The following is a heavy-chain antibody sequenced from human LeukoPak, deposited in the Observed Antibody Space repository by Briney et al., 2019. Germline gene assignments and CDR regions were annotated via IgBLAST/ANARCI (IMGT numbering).Heavy chain of an antibody. J-gene: IGHJ4*01. Sequence: SETLSLTCAVYGGPFSDYYWSWIRQPPGKGLEWIGKINHSGSTNYSPSLKSRVTISIDTSKNQFSLKLNSMTAADTAVYYCARGEGARDGYNYAGPFYFDYWGHGTLVTVSS. V-gene: IGHV4-34*01. D-gene: IGHD5-24*01. CDR1: GGPFSDYY. CDR3: ARGEGARDGYNYAGPFYFDY. CDR2: INHSGST.